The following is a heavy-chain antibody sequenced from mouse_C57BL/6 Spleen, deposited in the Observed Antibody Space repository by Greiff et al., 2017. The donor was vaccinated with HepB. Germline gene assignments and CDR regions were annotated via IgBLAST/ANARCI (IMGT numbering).Heavy chain of an antibody. CDR3: ARLDSSGYWFAY. Sequence: VQLQQPGAELVRPGTSVKLSCKASGYTFTSYWMHWVKQRPGQGLEWIGVIDPSDSYTNYNQKFKGKATLTVDTSSSTAYMQLSSLTSEDSAVYYCARLDSSGYWFAYWGQGTLVTVSA. D-gene: IGHD3-2*02. CDR2: IDPSDSYT. J-gene: IGHJ3*01. V-gene: IGHV1-59*01. CDR1: GYTFTSYW.